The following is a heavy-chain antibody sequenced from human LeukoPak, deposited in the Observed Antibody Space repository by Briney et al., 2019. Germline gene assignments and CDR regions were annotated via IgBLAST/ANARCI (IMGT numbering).Heavy chain of an antibody. D-gene: IGHD3-22*01. CDR2: INAGNGNT. CDR3: ARPQGAWLNAFDI. CDR1: GYTFTSYT. V-gene: IGHV1-3*01. J-gene: IGHJ3*02. Sequence: ASVKVSCKASGYTFTSYTMHWVRQAPGQRLEWMGWINAGNGNTKYSQKFQGRVTITRDTSASTAYMELSSLRSEDTAVYYCARPQGAWLNAFDIWGQGTMVTVSS.